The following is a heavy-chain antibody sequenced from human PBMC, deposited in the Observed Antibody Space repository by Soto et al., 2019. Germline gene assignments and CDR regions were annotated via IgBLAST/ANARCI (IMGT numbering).Heavy chain of an antibody. Sequence: DVHLVESVGGLVQPGGSLRLSCAVSGFTFSSNHLHWVRQGRGEGLEWVSGIGPAGDSYYSGSVKGRFIISRENAKNSFYLQMNNLRAEDTDVYFCASLNVGVGSNSFDYWGQGTLVTVSS. CDR1: GFTFSSNH. CDR3: ASLNVGVGSNSFDY. D-gene: IGHD1-26*01. V-gene: IGHV3-13*01. J-gene: IGHJ4*02. CDR2: IGPAGDS.